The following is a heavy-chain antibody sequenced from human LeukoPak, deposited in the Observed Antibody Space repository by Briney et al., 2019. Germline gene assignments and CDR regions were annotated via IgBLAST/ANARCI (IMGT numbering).Heavy chain of an antibody. CDR1: GFTFSSYA. V-gene: IGHV3-23*01. CDR3: ARGDCSGTSCYLLDY. Sequence: PGGSLRLSCAASGFTFSSYAMSWVRQAPGKGLEWVSAISGSGGSTYYADSVKGRFTISRDNSKNTLYLQMNSLRAEDAAVYYCARGDCSGTSCYLLDYWGQGTRVTVSS. J-gene: IGHJ4*02. CDR2: ISGSGGST. D-gene: IGHD2-2*01.